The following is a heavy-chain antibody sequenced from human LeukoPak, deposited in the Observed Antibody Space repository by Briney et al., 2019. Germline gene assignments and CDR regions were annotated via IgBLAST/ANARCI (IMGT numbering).Heavy chain of an antibody. V-gene: IGHV4-39*02. CDR1: GGSISSSSYY. CDR2: MYYRGTT. D-gene: IGHD2-15*01. CDR3: AREHSRSVVAGSRPDL. J-gene: IGHJ4*02. Sequence: PSETLSLTCSVSGGSISSSSYYWGWIRQSPGKGLEWIGSMYYRGTTYENSSLKSRLTLSIDTSNNQFSLKLTSVTAADTAVYYYAREHSRSVVAGSRPDLWGQGLLVTVSS.